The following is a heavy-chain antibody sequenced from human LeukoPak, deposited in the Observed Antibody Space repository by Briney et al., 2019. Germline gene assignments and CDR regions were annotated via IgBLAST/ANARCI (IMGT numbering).Heavy chain of an antibody. V-gene: IGHV3-30*18. D-gene: IGHD3-22*01. CDR2: ISYDGSNK. Sequence: GGSLRLSCAASGFTFSSYGMHWVRQAPGKGLEWVAVISYDGSNKYYADSVKGRFTISRDNSKNTLYQQMNSLRAEDTAVYYCAKDTYYYDSSGYTFDYWGQGTLVTVSS. J-gene: IGHJ4*02. CDR1: GFTFSSYG. CDR3: AKDTYYYDSSGYTFDY.